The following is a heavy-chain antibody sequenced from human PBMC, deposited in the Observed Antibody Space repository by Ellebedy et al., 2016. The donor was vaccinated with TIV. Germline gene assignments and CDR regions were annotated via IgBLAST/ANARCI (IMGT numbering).Heavy chain of an antibody. CDR2: MSEYDGRT. CDR3: TKRAEGWGFFDY. Sequence: GESLKISCATSGFTFSAYVMAWVRQIPGKGLEWVSAMSEYDGRTFYAAYVKGRFTISRDNSRDTLFLQMNSLRAEDTAVYYCTKRAEGWGFFDYWGQGILVTVSS. CDR1: GFTFSAYV. J-gene: IGHJ4*02. D-gene: IGHD3-16*01. V-gene: IGHV3-23*01.